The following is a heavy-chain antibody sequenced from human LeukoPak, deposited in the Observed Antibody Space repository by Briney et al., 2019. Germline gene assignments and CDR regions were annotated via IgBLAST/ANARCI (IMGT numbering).Heavy chain of an antibody. Sequence: GGSLRLSCAASGFTFSSYAMSWVRQAPGKGLEWVSTISGGGDSTYYADSVKGRFTISRDNSKNTLSLQMNSLRAEDTAVYYCAKTPTVTPNYYYYYMDDWAKGTTVTVSS. CDR1: GFTFSSYA. CDR2: ISGGGDST. V-gene: IGHV3-23*01. J-gene: IGHJ6*03. D-gene: IGHD4-11*01. CDR3: AKTPTVTPNYYYYYMDD.